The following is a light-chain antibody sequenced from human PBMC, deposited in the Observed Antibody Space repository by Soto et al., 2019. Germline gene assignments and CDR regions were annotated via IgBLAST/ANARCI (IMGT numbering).Light chain of an antibody. CDR1: QPISVY. Sequence: DIQMTQSPSTLPASLGDRVTITCRASQPISVYLNRYQQKPGKAPKLLICAASSFQSGAPSRFSGSGSGTDFTLTIISRQPEDSATYYCQQSYSTPHTFGQGTRLEIK. CDR3: QQSYSTPHT. J-gene: IGKJ5*01. V-gene: IGKV1-39*01. CDR2: AAS.